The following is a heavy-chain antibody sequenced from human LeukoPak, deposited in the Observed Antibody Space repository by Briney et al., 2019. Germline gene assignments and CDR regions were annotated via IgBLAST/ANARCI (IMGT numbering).Heavy chain of an antibody. CDR2: ISAYNGNT. CDR3: ARDIVVVIAKGYYMDV. Sequence: GASVKVSCKASVYTFTSYGISWVRQAPGQGLEWMGWISAYNGNTNYAQKLQGRVTMTTDTSTSTAYMELRSLRSDDTAVYYCARDIVVVIAKGYYMDVWGKGTTVTVSS. CDR1: VYTFTSYG. V-gene: IGHV1-18*01. J-gene: IGHJ6*03. D-gene: IGHD2-21*01.